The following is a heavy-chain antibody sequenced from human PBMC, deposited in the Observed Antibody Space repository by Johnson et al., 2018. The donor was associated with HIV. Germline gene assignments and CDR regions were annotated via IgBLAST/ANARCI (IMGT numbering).Heavy chain of an antibody. CDR2: IKQDGSST. D-gene: IGHD6-13*01. CDR3: ARVRELSIAAAGVAFDI. CDR1: GFTFSSYW. J-gene: IGHJ3*02. V-gene: IGHV3-7*02. Sequence: EVQLVESGGGLVQPGGSLRLSCAASGFTFSSYWMSWVRQAPGKGLEWVANIKQDGSSTSYADSVKGRFTISRDNAKNTLYLQMNSLRAEDTAVYYCARVRELSIAAAGVAFDIWGQGTMVTVSS.